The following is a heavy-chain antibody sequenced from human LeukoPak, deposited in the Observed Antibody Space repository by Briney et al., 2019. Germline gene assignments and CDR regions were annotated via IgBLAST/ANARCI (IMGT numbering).Heavy chain of an antibody. CDR1: GFTFNNYG. Sequence: PGGSLRLSCAASGFTFNNYGMHWVRQAPGKGLEWVAFIRYNGNNQYYADSVKGRFTISRDNSKNTLYLQMNSLRAEDTAVYYCARDAYSSGWYGVDYWGQGTLVTVSS. J-gene: IGHJ4*02. CDR3: ARDAYSSGWYGVDY. D-gene: IGHD6-19*01. V-gene: IGHV3-30*02. CDR2: IRYNGNNQ.